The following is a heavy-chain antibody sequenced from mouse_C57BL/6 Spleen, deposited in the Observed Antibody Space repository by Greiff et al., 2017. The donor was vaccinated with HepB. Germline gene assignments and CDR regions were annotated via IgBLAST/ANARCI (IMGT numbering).Heavy chain of an antibody. V-gene: IGHV1-4*01. Sequence: QVQLQQSGAELARPGASVKMSCKASGYTFTSYTMHWVKQRPGQGLEWIGYINPSSGYTKYNQKFKDKATLTADKSSSTAYMQLSSLTSEDSAVYYCARVGVITTVVGDFDVWGTGTTVTVSS. CDR2: INPSSGYT. CDR3: ARVGVITTVVGDFDV. D-gene: IGHD1-1*01. J-gene: IGHJ1*03. CDR1: GYTFTSYT.